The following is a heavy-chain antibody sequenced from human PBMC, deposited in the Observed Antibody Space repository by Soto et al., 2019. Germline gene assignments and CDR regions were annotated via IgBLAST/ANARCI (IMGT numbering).Heavy chain of an antibody. D-gene: IGHD5-12*01. V-gene: IGHV3-23*01. CDR2: ISGSGGST. CDR1: GFTFSSYA. J-gene: IGHJ4*02. Sequence: EVQLLESGGGLVQPGGSLRLSCAASGFTFSSYAMSWVRQAPGKGLEWVSAISGSGGSTYYADSVKGRFTISRDNSKNTVYLQMNSLRADDTAVYYCAKGARDGYTLWVFDYWGQGTLVTVSS. CDR3: AKGARDGYTLWVFDY.